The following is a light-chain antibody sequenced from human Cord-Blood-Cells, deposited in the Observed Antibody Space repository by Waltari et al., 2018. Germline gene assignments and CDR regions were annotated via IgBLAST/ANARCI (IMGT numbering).Light chain of an antibody. CDR2: AAS. V-gene: IGKV1-39*01. CDR1: QSTSSY. Sequence: DIQLTQSPSSLSASVGDRVTITCPASQSTSSYLNWYQEKPGKAPKLLIYAASSLQSGVPSRFSGSGSGTDFALTISSLQPEDFATYFCQQRYSTPPITFGQGTRLEIK. CDR3: QQRYSTPPIT. J-gene: IGKJ5*01.